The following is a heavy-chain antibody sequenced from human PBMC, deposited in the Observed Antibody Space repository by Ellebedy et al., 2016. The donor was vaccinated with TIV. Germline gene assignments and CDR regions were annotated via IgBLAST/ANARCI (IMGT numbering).Heavy chain of an antibody. V-gene: IGHV4-4*02. CDR2: ISHSGSI. J-gene: IGHJ4*02. CDR1: GGSINSGTW. CDR3: ARSSGWYFFDY. D-gene: IGHD3-10*01. Sequence: MPSETPSLTCAVSGGSINSGTWWNWLRQPPGKGLEWIAEISHSGSINHNPSLKSRVTLSVDTSKNQISLKLSSVTAADTAVYYCARSSGWYFFDYWGQGTLVTVSS.